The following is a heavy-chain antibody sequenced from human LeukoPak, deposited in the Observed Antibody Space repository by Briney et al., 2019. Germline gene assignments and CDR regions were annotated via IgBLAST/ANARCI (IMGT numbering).Heavy chain of an antibody. D-gene: IGHD6-19*01. Sequence: AASVKVSCKASGYTFTNYYMHWVRQAPGQGLEWMGGIIPIFGTANYAQKFQGRVTITADESTSTAYMELSSLRSEGTAVYYCAREGGSGWYYFDYWGQGTLVTVSS. CDR3: AREGGSGWYYFDY. V-gene: IGHV1-69*13. CDR1: GYTFTNYY. J-gene: IGHJ4*02. CDR2: IIPIFGTA.